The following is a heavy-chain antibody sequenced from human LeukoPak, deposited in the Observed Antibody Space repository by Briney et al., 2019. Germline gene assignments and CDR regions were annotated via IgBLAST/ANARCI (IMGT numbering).Heavy chain of an antibody. CDR2: IYSGGST. CDR1: GFTVSSNY. D-gene: IGHD3-10*01. CDR3: AKDGGLLWFGELPRTFYYMDV. Sequence: GGSLRLSCAASGFTVSSNYMSWVRQAPGKGLEWVSVIYSGGSTYYADSVKGRFTISRDNSKNTLYLQMNSLRAEDTAVYYCAKDGGLLWFGELPRTFYYMDVWGKGTTVTVSS. V-gene: IGHV3-53*01. J-gene: IGHJ6*03.